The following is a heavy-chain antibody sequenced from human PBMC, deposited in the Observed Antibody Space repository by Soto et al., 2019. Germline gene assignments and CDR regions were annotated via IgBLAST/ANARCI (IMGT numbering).Heavy chain of an antibody. CDR1: GFTFSSYA. D-gene: IGHD4-4*01. J-gene: IGHJ4*02. V-gene: IGHV3-NL1*01. CDR2: IYRGGGT. CDR3: ASLYRGLTVTRTEVFDY. Sequence: QVQLVESGGGVVQPGRSLRLSCAASGFTFSSYAMHWVRQAPGKGLEWVAVIYRGGGTYYADFVKGRFTISRDNSKNTVYLQMNSLRAEDTAVYYCASLYRGLTVTRTEVFDYWGQGTLVTVSA.